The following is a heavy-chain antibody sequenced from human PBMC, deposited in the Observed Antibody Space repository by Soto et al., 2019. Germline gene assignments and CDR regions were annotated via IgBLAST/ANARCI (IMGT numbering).Heavy chain of an antibody. V-gene: IGHV3-23*01. CDR2: ISGSGGST. CDR3: AKGGSYYYDSSGYSGDY. J-gene: IGHJ4*02. Sequence: GGSLRLSCAASGFTFSSYAMSWVRQAPGKGLEWVSAISGSGGSTYYADSVKGRFTISRDNSKNTLYLQMNSLRAEDTAVYYCAKGGSYYYDSSGYSGDYWGQGTLVTVSS. CDR1: GFTFSSYA. D-gene: IGHD3-22*01.